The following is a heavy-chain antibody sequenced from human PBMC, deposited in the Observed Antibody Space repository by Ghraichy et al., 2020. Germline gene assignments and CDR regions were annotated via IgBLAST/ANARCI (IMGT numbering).Heavy chain of an antibody. Sequence: SQTLSLTCAVYGGSFSGYYWSWIRQPPGKGLEWIGEINHSGSTNYNPSLKSRVTISVDTSKNQFSLKLSSVTAADTAVYYCAREADTEPGLGLWGQGTLVTVSS. V-gene: IGHV4-34*01. CDR2: INHSGST. CDR1: GGSFSGYY. D-gene: IGHD5-18*01. J-gene: IGHJ4*02. CDR3: AREADTEPGLGL.